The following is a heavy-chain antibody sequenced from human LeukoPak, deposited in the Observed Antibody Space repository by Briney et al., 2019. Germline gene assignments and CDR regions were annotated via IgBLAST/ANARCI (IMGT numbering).Heavy chain of an antibody. Sequence: ASVKVSCKASGYTFTGYYMHWVRQAPGQGLEWMGWINPNSGGTNYAQKFQGRVTMTRDTSISTAYMELSRLRSDDTAVYYCAKGDWSPGIITMVRGVIIFYYGMDVWGQGTTVTVSS. D-gene: IGHD3-10*01. J-gene: IGHJ6*02. CDR2: INPNSGGT. CDR1: GYTFTGYY. CDR3: AKGDWSPGIITMVRGVIIFYYGMDV. V-gene: IGHV1-2*02.